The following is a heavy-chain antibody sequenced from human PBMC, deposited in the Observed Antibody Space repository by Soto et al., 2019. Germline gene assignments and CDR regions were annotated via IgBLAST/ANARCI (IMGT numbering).Heavy chain of an antibody. CDR1: GFTFSSYA. D-gene: IGHD4-17*01. J-gene: IGHJ4*02. Sequence: QVQLVESGGGVVQPGRSLRLSCAASGFTFSSYAMHWVRQAPGKGLEWVAVISYDGSNKYYADSVKGRFTISRDNSKNTLYLQMNSLRDEDTAVYYCARGPDDYGDYGGGDYWGQGTLVTVSS. CDR3: ARGPDDYGDYGGGDY. CDR2: ISYDGSNK. V-gene: IGHV3-30-3*01.